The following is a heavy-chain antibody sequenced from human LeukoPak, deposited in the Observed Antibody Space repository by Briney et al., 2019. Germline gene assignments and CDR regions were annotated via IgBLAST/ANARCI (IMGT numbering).Heavy chain of an antibody. D-gene: IGHD6-6*01. Sequence: ASVKVSCKASGYTFTGYYMHWVRQAPGQGLEWMGWINPNSGGTNYAQKFQGRVTMTRDTSISTAYMELSRLRSDDTAVYYCARGGLNLHIAAPPDYRGQGTLVTVSS. J-gene: IGHJ4*02. CDR3: ARGGLNLHIAAPPDY. CDR2: INPNSGGT. CDR1: GYTFTGYY. V-gene: IGHV1-2*02.